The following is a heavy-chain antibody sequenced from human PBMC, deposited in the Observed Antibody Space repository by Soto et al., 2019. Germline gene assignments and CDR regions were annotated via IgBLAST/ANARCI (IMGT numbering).Heavy chain of an antibody. V-gene: IGHV3-11*06. CDR3: ATLRAGYYDILTGFGAVDI. CDR2: ISSSRTFT. Sequence: PGGSLRLSCAASGFTFSDYFMTWIRQSPGKGLEWVAYISSSRTFTNYADSVKGRFTISRDNAKNSLYLQMNSLRAEDAAVYYCATLRAGYYDILTGFGAVDIWGQGTMVTVS. D-gene: IGHD3-9*01. J-gene: IGHJ3*02. CDR1: GFTFSDYF.